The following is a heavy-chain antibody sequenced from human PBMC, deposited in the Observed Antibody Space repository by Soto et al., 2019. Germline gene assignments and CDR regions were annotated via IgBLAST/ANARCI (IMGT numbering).Heavy chain of an antibody. CDR3: ARDQLSSGLYVWFDP. CDR1: GGSISTYY. Sequence: SETLSLTCTVSGGSISTYYWSWIRQQPGKGLEWIGYIYYDGSTSYNPSLRSRVTISVDTSKNQFSLILSSVTSADTAVYYCARDQLSSGLYVWFDPWGQGTLVTVSS. CDR2: IYYDGST. J-gene: IGHJ5*02. D-gene: IGHD6-25*01. V-gene: IGHV4-59*01.